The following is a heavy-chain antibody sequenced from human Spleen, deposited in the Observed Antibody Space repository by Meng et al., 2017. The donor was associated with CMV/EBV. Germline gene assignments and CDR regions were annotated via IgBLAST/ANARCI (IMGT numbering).Heavy chain of an antibody. CDR2: ISRSGAYI. D-gene: IGHD2-2*02. V-gene: IGHV3-21*04. CDR3: AKVSAAIDY. CDR1: GFTFSTYS. J-gene: IGHJ4*02. Sequence: GESLKISCAASGFTFSTYSMNWVRQAPGKGLEWVASISRSGAYIYHADSLKGRFTISRDNAKNSLYLQMNSLRAEDTAVYYCAKVSAAIDYWGQGTLVTVSS.